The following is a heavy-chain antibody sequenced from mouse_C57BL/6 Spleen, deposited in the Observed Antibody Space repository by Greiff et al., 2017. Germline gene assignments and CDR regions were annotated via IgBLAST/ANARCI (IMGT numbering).Heavy chain of an antibody. CDR2: IYPGSGST. J-gene: IGHJ1*03. D-gene: IGHD2-4*01. Sequence: QVQLKQPGAELVKPGASVKMSCKASGYTFTSYWITWVKQRPGQGLEWIGDIYPGSGSTNYNEKFKSKATLTVDTSSSTAYMQLSSLTSEDSAVYYCAIDYDRYFDVWGTGTTVTVSS. CDR3: AIDYDRYFDV. CDR1: GYTFTSYW. V-gene: IGHV1-55*01.